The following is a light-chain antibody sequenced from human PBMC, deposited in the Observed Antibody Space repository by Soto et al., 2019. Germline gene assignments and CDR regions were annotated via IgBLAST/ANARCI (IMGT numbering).Light chain of an antibody. CDR2: EVT. CDR3: CSFAGYRTVV. CDR1: SSDVGSYNL. J-gene: IGLJ2*01. V-gene: IGLV2-23*02. Sequence: QSVLTQPASVSGSPGQSITISCTGTSSDVGSYNLVSWYQHHPGKAPKLMIFEVTKRPSGVSNRFSGSKSGNTASLTISGLQAEDEADYYCCSFAGYRTVVFGGGTKVTVL.